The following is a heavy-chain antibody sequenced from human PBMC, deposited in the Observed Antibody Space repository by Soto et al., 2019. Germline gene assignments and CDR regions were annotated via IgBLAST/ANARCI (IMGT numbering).Heavy chain of an antibody. CDR3: AKTGFGRYCSSTSCVHFDY. D-gene: IGHD2-2*01. CDR2: ISGSGGST. CDR1: GFTFTTYA. V-gene: IGHV3-23*01. J-gene: IGHJ4*02. Sequence: EVQVLESGGGLVQPGGSLRLSCVASGFTFTTYAMTWVGQAPGKGLEWVSIISGSGGSTHYADSVKGRFIISRDNSKNTLYLQMNGLRAVDTAVYYCAKTGFGRYCSSTSCVHFDYWGQGTLVTVSS.